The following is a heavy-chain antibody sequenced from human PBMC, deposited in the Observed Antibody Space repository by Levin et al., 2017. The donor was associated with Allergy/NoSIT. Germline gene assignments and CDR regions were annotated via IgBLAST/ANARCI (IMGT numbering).Heavy chain of an antibody. CDR1: GGSISSSSYY. CDR3: ARQGDTAMVPHSRLLVSSLDPTDFDY. Sequence: PSETLSLTCTVSGGSISSSSYYWGWIRQPPGKGLEWIGSIYYSGSTYYNPSLKSRVTISVDTSKNQFSLKLSSVTAADTAVYYCARQGDTAMVPHSRLLVSSLDPTDFDYWGQGTLVTVSS. J-gene: IGHJ4*02. V-gene: IGHV4-39*01. D-gene: IGHD5-18*01. CDR2: IYYSGST.